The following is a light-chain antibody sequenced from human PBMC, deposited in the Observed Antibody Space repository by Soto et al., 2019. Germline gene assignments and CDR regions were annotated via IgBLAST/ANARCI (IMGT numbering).Light chain of an antibody. J-gene: IGKJ1*01. CDR1: QSISSW. V-gene: IGKV1-5*03. Sequence: DIPMTQSPSTLSASVGDRVTITCRASQSISSWLAWYQQKPGKAPKLLIYKASSLESGAPSRFSGSGSGTDFTLTISSLQPDDFATYYCQQYNSYPWTFGQGTKVEIK. CDR2: KAS. CDR3: QQYNSYPWT.